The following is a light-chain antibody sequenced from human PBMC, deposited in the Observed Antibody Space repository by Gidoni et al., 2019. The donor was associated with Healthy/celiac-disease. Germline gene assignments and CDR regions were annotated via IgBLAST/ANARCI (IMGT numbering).Light chain of an antibody. V-gene: IGKV1-33*01. Sequence: DIQMTQSPSSLSASVGDRVTITCQASQDIRNYLNWYQHTPGKAPKLRIYDASNLETGVPSRFSGGGSGTDFTFTISSLQPEDIATYYWQQYDNLPRTFGGGTKVEIK. CDR2: DAS. CDR1: QDIRNY. CDR3: QQYDNLPRT. J-gene: IGKJ4*01.